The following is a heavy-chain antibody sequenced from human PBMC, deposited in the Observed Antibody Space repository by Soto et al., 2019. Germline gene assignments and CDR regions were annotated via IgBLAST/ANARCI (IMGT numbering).Heavy chain of an antibody. CDR1: GGSFTYT. CDR3: ARLHSHGTYGMDV. Sequence: SVKVSCKASGGSFTYTLSWVRQAPGQGLEWMGGIIPIFGTTNYAQKFQGRVTITADESTKTAYMELSTLRSEGTAVYYCARLHSHGTYGMDVWGQGTTVTVSS. CDR2: IIPIFGTT. V-gene: IGHV1-69*13. D-gene: IGHD5-18*01. J-gene: IGHJ6*02.